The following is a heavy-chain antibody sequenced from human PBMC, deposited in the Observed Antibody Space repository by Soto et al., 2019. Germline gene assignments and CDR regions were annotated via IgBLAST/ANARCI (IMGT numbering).Heavy chain of an antibody. J-gene: IGHJ4*02. CDR1: GFTFSSYA. CDR2: ISGSGGST. V-gene: IGHV3-23*01. D-gene: IGHD3-3*01. Sequence: EVQLLESGGGLVQPGGSLRLSCAASGFTFSSYAMSWVRQAPGKGLEWVSAISGSGGSTYYADSVKGRFTISRDNSKNTLYLQMNSLRAEDTAVYYCAKPTIFGVDSHSYYFDYWGQGTLVTVSS. CDR3: AKPTIFGVDSHSYYFDY.